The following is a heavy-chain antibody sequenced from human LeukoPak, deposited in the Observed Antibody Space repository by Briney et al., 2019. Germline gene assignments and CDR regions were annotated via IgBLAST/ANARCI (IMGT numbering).Heavy chain of an antibody. CDR3: AKGRGGFDY. J-gene: IGHJ4*02. V-gene: IGHV3-30*18. CDR2: ISYDGSNK. D-gene: IGHD3-10*01. CDR1: GFTFSSYG. Sequence: GGSLRLFCAASGFTFSSYGMHWVRQAPGKGLEWVAVISYDGSNKYYVDSVKGRFTISRDNSKNTLYLQMNSLRAKDTAVYYCAKGRGGFDYWGQGTLVTVSS.